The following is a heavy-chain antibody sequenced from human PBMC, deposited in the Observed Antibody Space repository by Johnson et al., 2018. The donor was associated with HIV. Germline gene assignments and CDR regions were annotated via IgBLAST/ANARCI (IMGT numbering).Heavy chain of an antibody. Sequence: QVQLVESGGGVVQPGRSLRLSCAASGFTFSSYDMHWVRQAPGKGLEWVAVISHDGSNKYYGDSVKGRFTISRDNSKNMLFLQMNSLRAEDTAVYYCARGGVYKQFLAFDAFDIWGQGTMVTVSS. CDR1: GFTFSSYD. D-gene: IGHD6-13*01. J-gene: IGHJ3*02. CDR2: ISHDGSNK. CDR3: ARGGVYKQFLAFDAFDI. V-gene: IGHV3-30-3*01.